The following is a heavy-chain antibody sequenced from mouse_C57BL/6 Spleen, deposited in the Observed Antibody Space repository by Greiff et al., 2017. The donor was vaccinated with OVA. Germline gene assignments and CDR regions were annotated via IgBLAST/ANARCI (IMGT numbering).Heavy chain of an antibody. CDR3: ARDRRGNWYFDV. J-gene: IGHJ1*03. CDR2: ISYDGSN. V-gene: IGHV3-6*01. CDR1: GYSITSGYY. Sequence: EVKLMESGPGLVKPSQSLSLTCSVTGYSITSGYYWNWIRQFPGNKLEWMGYISYDGSNNYNPSLKNRISITRDTSKNQFFLKLNSVTTEDTATYYCARDRRGNWYFDVWGTGTTVTVSS.